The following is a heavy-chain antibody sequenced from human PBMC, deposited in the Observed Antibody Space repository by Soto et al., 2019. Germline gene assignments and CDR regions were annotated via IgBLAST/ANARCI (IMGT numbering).Heavy chain of an antibody. D-gene: IGHD6-19*01. CDR2: IYYSGST. Sequence: SETLSLTCTVSGGSISSGGYYWSWIRQPPGKGLEWIGTIYYSGSTYYNPSLKSRVTISVDTSKNQFSLKLRSVTAADTAIYYCARRFEYSTGWYYFDYWGQGTLVTVSS. V-gene: IGHV4-39*01. J-gene: IGHJ4*02. CDR1: GGSISSGGYY. CDR3: ARRFEYSTGWYYFDY.